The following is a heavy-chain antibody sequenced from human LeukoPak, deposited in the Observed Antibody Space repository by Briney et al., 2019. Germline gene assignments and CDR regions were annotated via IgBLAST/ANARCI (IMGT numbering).Heavy chain of an antibody. V-gene: IGHV3-7*01. D-gene: IGHD3-3*01. CDR1: GFTFSSYW. J-gene: IGHJ2*01. CDR2: IKQDGSEK. Sequence: GGSLRLSCAASGFTFSSYWMSWVRQAPGKGLEWVANIKQDGSEKYYVDSVKGRFTISRDNAKNSLYLQMNSLRAEDTAVYYCARQRRVRFWYFDLWGRGTLVTVSS. CDR3: ARQRRVRFWYFDL.